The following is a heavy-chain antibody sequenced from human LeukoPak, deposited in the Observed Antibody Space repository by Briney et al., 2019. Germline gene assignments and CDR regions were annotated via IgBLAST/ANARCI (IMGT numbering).Heavy chain of an antibody. CDR1: GFTFSSYA. CDR3: ARDIGGSSGWYYFDY. V-gene: IGHV3-30-3*01. J-gene: IGHJ4*02. Sequence: PGGSLRLSCAASGFTFSSYAMHWVRQAPGKGLEWVAVISYDGSNKYYADSVKGRFTISRDNSKNTLYLQMNSLRAEDTVVYYCARDIGGSSGWYYFDYWGQGTLVTVSS. CDR2: ISYDGSNK. D-gene: IGHD6-19*01.